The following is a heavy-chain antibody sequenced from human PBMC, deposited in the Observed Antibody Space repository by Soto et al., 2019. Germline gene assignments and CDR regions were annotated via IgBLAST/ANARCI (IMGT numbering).Heavy chain of an antibody. CDR1: GYTFTSYG. V-gene: IGHV1-18*01. CDR2: ISAHNGNT. CDR3: ARGRYGDY. D-gene: IGHD1-1*01. Sequence: QVHLVQSGAEVKKPGASVKVSCKGSGYTFTSYGITWVRQAPGQGLEWMGWISAHNGNTDYAQKLQGRVTVTRDTSTSTAYMEPRSLRSNDTAVYYCARGRYGDYGGQGAVVTGSS. J-gene: IGHJ4*02.